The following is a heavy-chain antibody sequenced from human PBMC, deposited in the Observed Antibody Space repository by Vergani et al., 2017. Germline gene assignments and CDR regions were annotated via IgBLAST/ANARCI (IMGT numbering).Heavy chain of an antibody. CDR3: ASSPSTRYTWYFDL. J-gene: IGHJ2*01. CDR2: IHYSGST. CDR1: FDSFRNLY. D-gene: IGHD1-14*01. Sequence: QVQLQESGPGLVKSSETLSLTCSVSFDSFRNLYCNWIRQPPGKGLEWIGSIHYSGSTYYNPSLKSRVTISVDTSKNQFSLKLSSVTAADTAVYYCASSPSTRYTWYFDLWGRGTLVTVSS. V-gene: IGHV4-59*11.